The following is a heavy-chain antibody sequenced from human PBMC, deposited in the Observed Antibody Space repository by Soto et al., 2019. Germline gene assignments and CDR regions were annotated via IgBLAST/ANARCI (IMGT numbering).Heavy chain of an antibody. Sequence: SETLSLTCTSSGGSIGIYYWSLLRQPTGKGLEWIGYIYYSGSTNYNPSLKSRVTISVDTSKNQFSLKLSSVTAADTAVYYCARGGLYSSSSPWFDPWGQGTLVTVSS. J-gene: IGHJ5*02. CDR1: GGSIGIYY. D-gene: IGHD6-6*01. CDR3: ARGGLYSSSSPWFDP. CDR2: IYYSGST. V-gene: IGHV4-59*01.